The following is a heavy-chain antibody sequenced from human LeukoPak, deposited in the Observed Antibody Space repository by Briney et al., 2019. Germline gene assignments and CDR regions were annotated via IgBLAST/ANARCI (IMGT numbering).Heavy chain of an antibody. CDR3: AKAVQAPVYYYMDV. J-gene: IGHJ6*03. CDR2: ISGSGGST. V-gene: IGHV3-23*01. CDR1: GFTFSSYA. Sequence: GGSLRLSCAASGFTFSSYAMSWVRQAPGKGLEWVSAISGSGGSTYYADSVKGRFTISRDNSKNTLYLQMNSLRAEDTAVYYCAKAVQAPVYYYMDVWGKGTTVTVSS. D-gene: IGHD1-1*01.